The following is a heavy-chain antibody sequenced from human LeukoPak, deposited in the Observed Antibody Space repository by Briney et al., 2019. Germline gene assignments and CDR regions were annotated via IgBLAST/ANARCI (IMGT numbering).Heavy chain of an antibody. CDR3: ARQYCTNGVCYGLSDY. V-gene: IGHV5-51*01. CDR2: IYPGDSDT. CDR1: GYSFTSYW. J-gene: IGHJ4*02. D-gene: IGHD2-8*01. Sequence: GESLKISCKGSGYSFTSYWIGWVRQMPGKGLEWMGIIYPGDSDTRYSPSFQGQVTISADKPISTAYLQWSSLKASDTAMYYCARQYCTNGVCYGLSDYWGQGTLVTVSS.